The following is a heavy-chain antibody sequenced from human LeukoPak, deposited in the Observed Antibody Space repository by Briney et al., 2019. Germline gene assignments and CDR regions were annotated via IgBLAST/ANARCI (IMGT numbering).Heavy chain of an antibody. D-gene: IGHD3-16*01. CDR1: GFIFNQYC. Sequence: GGSLRLSCGASGFIFNQYCMGWVRQAPGMGPEWVSYISTSGGSTYYSASAKGRFTISRDNARNSLFLQLRRLTAEDTAVYYCARDPRVDFVWGHRFDYWGQGVLVTVSS. J-gene: IGHJ4*02. V-gene: IGHV3-11*01. CDR2: ISTSGGST. CDR3: ARDPRVDFVWGHRFDY.